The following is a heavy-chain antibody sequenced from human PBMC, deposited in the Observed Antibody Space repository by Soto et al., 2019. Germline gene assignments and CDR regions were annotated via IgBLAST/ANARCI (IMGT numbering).Heavy chain of an antibody. Sequence: SETLSLTCTVSGGSVSSGSYYWSWIRQPPGKGLEWIGYIYYSGSTNYNPSLKSRVTISVDTSKNQFSLKLSSVTAADTAVYYCARDFSSGWSSYYYYGMDVWGQGTTVTVSS. J-gene: IGHJ6*02. CDR2: IYYSGST. D-gene: IGHD6-19*01. V-gene: IGHV4-61*01. CDR3: ARDFSSGWSSYYYYGMDV. CDR1: GGSVSSGSYY.